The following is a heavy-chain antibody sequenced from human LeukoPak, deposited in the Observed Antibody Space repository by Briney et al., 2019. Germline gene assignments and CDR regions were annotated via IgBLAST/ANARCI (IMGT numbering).Heavy chain of an antibody. V-gene: IGHV3-23*01. CDR1: GISFRNYA. J-gene: IGHJ4*02. Sequence: QAGGYLRLSCAASGISFRNYAMSWVRQAPARGPEWVSSLRGNDETFYADSVKGRFTLSRDDSRNTVYLQLNNLRVEDTAIYYCARASWVSDPDAVRWGQGTQVTVSS. CDR3: ARASWVSDPDAVR. D-gene: IGHD3-10*01. CDR2: LRGNDET.